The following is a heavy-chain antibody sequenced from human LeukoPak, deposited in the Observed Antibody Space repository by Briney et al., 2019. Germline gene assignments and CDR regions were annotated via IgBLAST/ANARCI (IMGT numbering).Heavy chain of an antibody. D-gene: IGHD6-13*01. CDR3: ATPLSSSWYGFDP. J-gene: IGHJ5*02. Sequence: AASVKVSCKTSGYTFTGYYIHWVRQAPGQGLEWMGWIDPNSGGTNYAQKFQGRVTMTRDTSISTAYMELSRLTSADTAVYRCATPLSSSWYGFDPWGQGTLVTVSS. CDR2: IDPNSGGT. CDR1: GYTFTGYY. V-gene: IGHV1-2*02.